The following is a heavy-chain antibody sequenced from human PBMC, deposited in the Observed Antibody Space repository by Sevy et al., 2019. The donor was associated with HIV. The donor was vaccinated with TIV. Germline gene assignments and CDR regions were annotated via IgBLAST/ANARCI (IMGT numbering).Heavy chain of an antibody. CDR2: INQDGSVI. V-gene: IGHV3-7*03. Sequence: GGSLRLSCTASGFTFSDSWMHWVCQAPGKGLEWLANINQDGSVIYYADSVKGRFTISRDNSRNSVFLQMSSLRAGDTATYYCARAVGKDGAYWGQGTLVTVSS. CDR3: ARAVGKDGAY. J-gene: IGHJ4*02. D-gene: IGHD2-8*01. CDR1: GFTFSDSW.